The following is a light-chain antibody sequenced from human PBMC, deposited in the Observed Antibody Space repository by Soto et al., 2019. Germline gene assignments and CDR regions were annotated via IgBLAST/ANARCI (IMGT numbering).Light chain of an antibody. J-gene: IGLJ1*01. CDR2: EVT. CDR1: SSDGDDYKD. Sequence: QSALTQPASVSGSPGQSITISCTGISSDGDDYKDVSWYQQHPGKAPKLMIYEVTYRPSGVSNRFSGSKSGNTASLTISGLQAEDEADYYSSSYTSSSTVFGTGTKVTVL. V-gene: IGLV2-14*01. CDR3: SSYTSSSTV.